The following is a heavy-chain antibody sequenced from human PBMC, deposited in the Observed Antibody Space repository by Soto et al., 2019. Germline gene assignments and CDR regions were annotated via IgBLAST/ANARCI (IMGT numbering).Heavy chain of an antibody. CDR3: SRDLGS. J-gene: IGHJ5*02. CDR2: TRNKANSYTT. Sequence: EVQLVESGGGLVQPGGSLRLSGAASGFTFSDHHMDWVRQAPGKGLEWVGRTRNKANSYTTEYAASVKGRFTISRDDSKNSLYLQMNSLKTEDTAVYYCSRDLGSWGQGTLVTVSS. V-gene: IGHV3-72*01. CDR1: GFTFSDHH.